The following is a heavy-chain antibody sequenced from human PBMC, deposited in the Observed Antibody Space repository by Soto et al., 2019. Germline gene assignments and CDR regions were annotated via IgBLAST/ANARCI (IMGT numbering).Heavy chain of an antibody. Sequence: PGGSLRLSCAASGFTFSSYAMSWVRQAPGKGLEWVSAISGSGGSTYYADSVKGRFTISRDNSKNTLYLQMNSLRAEDTAVYYCAKLPWDIVVVPAAMTPTFDYGGREPWSXSPQ. D-gene: IGHD2-2*01. CDR1: GFTFSSYA. J-gene: IGHJ4*02. V-gene: IGHV3-23*01. CDR2: ISGSGGST. CDR3: AKLPWDIVVVPAAMTPTFDY.